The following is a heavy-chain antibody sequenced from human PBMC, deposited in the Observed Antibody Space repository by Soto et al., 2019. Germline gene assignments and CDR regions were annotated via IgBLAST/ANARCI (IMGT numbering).Heavy chain of an antibody. CDR2: INPNSGGT. D-gene: IGHD2-2*01. Sequence: GASVKVSCKASGYTFTGYYMHWVRQAPGQGLEWMGWINPNSGGTNYAQKFQGRVTMTRDTSISTAYMELSRLRSDDTAVYYSARAFIVVVPAASPDAFDIWGQGTMVTVSS. J-gene: IGHJ3*02. CDR3: ARAFIVVVPAASPDAFDI. V-gene: IGHV1-2*02. CDR1: GYTFTGYY.